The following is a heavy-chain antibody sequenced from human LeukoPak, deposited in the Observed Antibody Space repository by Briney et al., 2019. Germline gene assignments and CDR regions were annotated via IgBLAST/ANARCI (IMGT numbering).Heavy chain of an antibody. Sequence: GGSLRLSCAASGFTFSDYCMSWIRQAPGKGLEWVSYISSSGSTIYYADSVKGRFTISRDNAKNSLYLQMNSLRAEDTAVYYCAREDTAMAHFDYWGQGTLVTVSS. V-gene: IGHV3-11*04. CDR2: ISSSGSTI. J-gene: IGHJ4*02. CDR1: GFTFSDYC. D-gene: IGHD5-18*01. CDR3: AREDTAMAHFDY.